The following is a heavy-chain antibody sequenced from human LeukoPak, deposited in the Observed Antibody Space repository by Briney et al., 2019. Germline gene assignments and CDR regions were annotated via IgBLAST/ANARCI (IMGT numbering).Heavy chain of an antibody. D-gene: IGHD3-10*01. CDR2: INPSGGST. V-gene: IGHV1-46*01. J-gene: IGHJ4*02. CDR1: GYTFSSYY. Sequence: ASVKVSCKASGYTFSSYYMHWVRQAPGQGLEWMGIINPSGGSTSYAQKFQGRVTMTRDTSTSTVFMELSSLRSEDTAVYYCARGNTQNYYGSGGLDYWGQGTLVTGSS. CDR3: ARGNTQNYYGSGGLDY.